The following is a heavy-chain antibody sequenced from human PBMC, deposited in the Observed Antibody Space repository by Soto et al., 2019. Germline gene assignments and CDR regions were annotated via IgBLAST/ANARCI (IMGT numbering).Heavy chain of an antibody. CDR2: IWYDGSNK. Sequence: QVQLVESGGGVVQPGRSLRLSCAASGFTFSSYGMHWVRQAPGKGLEWVAVIWYDGSNKYYADSVKGRFTISRDNSKNTVYLQMNSLRAEDTAVYYCARDRRIVVVPADMPTDGFDYWGQGTLVTVSS. D-gene: IGHD2-2*01. V-gene: IGHV3-33*01. J-gene: IGHJ4*02. CDR1: GFTFSSYG. CDR3: ARDRRIVVVPADMPTDGFDY.